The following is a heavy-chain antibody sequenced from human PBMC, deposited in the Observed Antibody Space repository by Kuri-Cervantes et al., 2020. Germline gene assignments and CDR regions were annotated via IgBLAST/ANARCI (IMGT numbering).Heavy chain of an antibody. CDR3: ARSGRLPAAISDLFDP. J-gene: IGHJ5*02. D-gene: IGHD2-2*01. V-gene: IGHV1-2*04. CDR2: INPNSGGT. CDR1: GYTFTGYY. Sequence: ASVKVSCKASGYTFTGYYMHWVRQAPGQGLEWMGWINPNSGGTNYAQKFQGWVTMNRDTSISTAYMELGRLRSDDTAVYFCARSGRLPAAISDLFDPWGQGTLVTVSS.